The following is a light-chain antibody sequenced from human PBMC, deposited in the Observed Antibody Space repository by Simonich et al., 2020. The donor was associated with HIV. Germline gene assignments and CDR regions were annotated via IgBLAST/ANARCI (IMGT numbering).Light chain of an antibody. V-gene: IGKV1-39*01. J-gene: IGKJ1*01. CDR3: QQSYSTPPT. CDR2: AAS. CDR1: QSISSY. Sequence: DIQMTQSPSSLSASVGDRVTITCRASQSISSYLNWYQQKPRKAPKLLIYAASRLQSGVPSRFSGSGSGTDFTLTISSLQPEDFATYYCQQSYSTPPTFGQGTKVEIK.